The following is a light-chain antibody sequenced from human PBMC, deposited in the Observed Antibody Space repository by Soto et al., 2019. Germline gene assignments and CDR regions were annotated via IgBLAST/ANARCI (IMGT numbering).Light chain of an antibody. J-gene: IGLJ3*02. Sequence: SYELTQPPSVSVAPGRTARITCGGNNIGSKNVHWYQQKPGQAPVLVIYYDSARPSGIPERFSGSNSGNTATLTISRVEAGDEADYYCQVWDNNSDHQVFGGGTKLTVL. CDR3: QVWDNNSDHQV. CDR1: NIGSKN. CDR2: YDS. V-gene: IGLV3-21*04.